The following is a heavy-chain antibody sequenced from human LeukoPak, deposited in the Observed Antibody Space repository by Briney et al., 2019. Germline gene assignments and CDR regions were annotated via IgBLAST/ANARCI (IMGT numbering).Heavy chain of an antibody. CDR3: ARHPNRIAAAGTIDY. CDR1: GGSISSSTYY. Sequence: PSETLSLTCTVSGGSISSSTYYWGWLRQPPGKGLEWIGTIYYSGSTYYNPSLKSRVTISVDTSKNQFSLKLSSVTAADTAVYYCARHPNRIAAAGTIDYWGQGTLVTVSS. CDR2: IYYSGST. J-gene: IGHJ4*02. D-gene: IGHD6-13*01. V-gene: IGHV4-39*01.